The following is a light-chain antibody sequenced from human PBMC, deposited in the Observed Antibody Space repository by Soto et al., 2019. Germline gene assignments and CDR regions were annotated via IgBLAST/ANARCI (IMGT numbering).Light chain of an antibody. CDR1: QNLKFNS. CDR2: GAS. CDR3: QQRYSWPIT. J-gene: IGKJ5*01. V-gene: IGKV3-11*01. Sequence: IVLTQSPGTLSLSPVERATLSCRASQNLKFNSLAWYQQKPGQAPRLLIHGASNRATGIPVRFSGRGSGTDFTLTISSLEPEDSAVYYCQQRYSWPITFGQGTRLEI.